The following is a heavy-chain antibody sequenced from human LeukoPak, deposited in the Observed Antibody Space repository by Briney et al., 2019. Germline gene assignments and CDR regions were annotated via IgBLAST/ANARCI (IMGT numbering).Heavy chain of an antibody. Sequence: GGSLRLSCAASGFTFSSYEMNWVRQAPGKGLEWVSYISSSGSTIYYADSVKGRFTISRDNAKNSLYLQMNSLRAEDTALYYCAREGVGANYYMDVWGKGTTVTVSS. D-gene: IGHD1-26*01. J-gene: IGHJ6*03. CDR3: AREGVGANYYMDV. CDR2: ISSSGSTI. V-gene: IGHV3-48*03. CDR1: GFTFSSYE.